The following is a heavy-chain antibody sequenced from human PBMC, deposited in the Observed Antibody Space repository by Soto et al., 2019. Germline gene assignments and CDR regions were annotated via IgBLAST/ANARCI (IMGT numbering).Heavy chain of an antibody. CDR3: ARTDYDIPPGGMDV. CDR2: IYYSGST. CDR1: GYSISGCASL. V-gene: IGHV4-28*01. D-gene: IGHD3-9*01. Sequence: SDTRSLTCTVSGYSISGCASLWSWFRPPPGKGLEWIGYIYYSGSTYYNPSLKSRVTMSVDTSKNQFSLKLSSVTAVDTAVYYCARTDYDIPPGGMDVWGQGTTVTVSS. J-gene: IGHJ6*02.